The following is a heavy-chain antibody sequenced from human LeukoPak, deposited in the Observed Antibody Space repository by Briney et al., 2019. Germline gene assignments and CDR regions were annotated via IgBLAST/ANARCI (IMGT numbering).Heavy chain of an antibody. CDR2: INHSGST. J-gene: IGHJ4*02. D-gene: IGHD4-11*01. Sequence: SETLSLTCTVSGGSISSSSYYWGWIRQPPGKGLEWIGEINHSGSTNYNPSLKSRVTISVDTSKNQFSLKLSSVTAADTAVYYCATVTSYYFDYWGQGTLVTVSS. CDR1: GGSISSSSYY. CDR3: ATVTSYYFDY. V-gene: IGHV4-39*07.